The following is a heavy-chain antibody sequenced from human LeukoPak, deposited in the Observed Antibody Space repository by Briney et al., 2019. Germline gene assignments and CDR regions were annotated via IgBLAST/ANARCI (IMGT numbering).Heavy chain of an antibody. D-gene: IGHD1-14*01. J-gene: IGHJ4*02. V-gene: IGHV3-23*01. Sequence: GGSLRLSCAASGFTFSSYAMSWVLQAPGKGLEWVSGISDSGGSTYYADSVEGRFTISRDNSKNTLYLQMNSLRAEDTAVYYCASRPPPTQLGPLDYWGQGTLVTVSS. CDR3: ASRPPPTQLGPLDY. CDR1: GFTFSSYA. CDR2: ISDSGGST.